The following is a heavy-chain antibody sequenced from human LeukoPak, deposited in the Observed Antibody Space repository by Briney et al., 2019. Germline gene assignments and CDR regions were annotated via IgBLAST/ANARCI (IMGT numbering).Heavy chain of an antibody. CDR1: GGSISSGDYY. J-gene: IGHJ2*01. CDR3: ARRIDCSSTSCYTGGWYFDL. CDR2: IYYSGST. D-gene: IGHD2-2*02. V-gene: IGHV4-30-4*01. Sequence: PSQTLSLTCTVSGGSISSGDYYWSWIRQPPGKGLEWIGYIYYSGSTYYNPSLKSRVTISVDTSKNQFSLKLSSVTAADTAVYYCARRIDCSSTSCYTGGWYFDLWGRGTLVTVSS.